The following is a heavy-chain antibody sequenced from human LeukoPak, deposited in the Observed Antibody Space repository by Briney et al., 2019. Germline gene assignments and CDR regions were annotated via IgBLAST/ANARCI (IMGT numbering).Heavy chain of an antibody. CDR3: ARVPMGASYYYMDV. Sequence: SETLSLTCTVSGRSITSGGYYWSWIRQHPGKGLEWIGYIYHSGSTYYSPSLKSRITISVDTSKNQFSLNLSSVTAADTAVYYCARVPMGASYYYMDVWGKGTTVTVSS. CDR1: GRSITSGGYY. CDR2: IYHSGST. V-gene: IGHV4-31*03. J-gene: IGHJ6*03. D-gene: IGHD1-26*01.